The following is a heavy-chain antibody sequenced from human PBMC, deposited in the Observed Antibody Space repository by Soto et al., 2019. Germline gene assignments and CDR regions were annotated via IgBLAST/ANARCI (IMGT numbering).Heavy chain of an antibody. V-gene: IGHV3-23*01. CDR1: RFTFITYA. Sequence: QPGGSLRLSCASSRFTFITYAMSWVRQAPGKGLEWVSGISGGGGDTSYADSVRGRFTCSRDNSKNTLYLQMNSLRAEDTALYYCAKSLFGGPDIWGQGTMVTVSS. CDR3: AKSLFGGPDI. CDR2: ISGGGGDT. D-gene: IGHD2-15*01. J-gene: IGHJ3*02.